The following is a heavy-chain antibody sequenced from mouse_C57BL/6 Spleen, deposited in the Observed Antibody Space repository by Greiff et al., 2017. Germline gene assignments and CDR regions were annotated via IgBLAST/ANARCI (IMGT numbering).Heavy chain of an antibody. D-gene: IGHD2-3*01. CDR3: ARGGINDGYYAFAY. Sequence: QVQLKQPGAELVRPGSSVKLSCKASGYTFPSYWMDWVKQRPGQGLEWIGNIYPYDSETHYNQKFKDKATLTVDKSSSTAYMQLGSLTSADSAVYYCARGGINDGYYAFAYWGQGTLVTVSA. J-gene: IGHJ3*01. V-gene: IGHV1-61*01. CDR2: IYPYDSET. CDR1: GYTFPSYW.